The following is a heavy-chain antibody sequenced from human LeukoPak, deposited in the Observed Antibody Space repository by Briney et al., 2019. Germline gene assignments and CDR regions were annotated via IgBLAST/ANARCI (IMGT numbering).Heavy chain of an antibody. CDR3: ARRVVCCSSTSCYSCAFDI. Sequence: SETLSLTCSVSGGSISRSSYYWGWIRQPPGKGLEWIGNIYYNGNTYYNPSLKSRITIAVDTSKNQFSLKLSSVTAADTAVYYCARRVVCCSSTSCYSCAFDIWGQGTMVTVSS. D-gene: IGHD2-2*01. CDR2: IYYNGNT. CDR1: GGSISRSSYY. J-gene: IGHJ3*02. V-gene: IGHV4-39*01.